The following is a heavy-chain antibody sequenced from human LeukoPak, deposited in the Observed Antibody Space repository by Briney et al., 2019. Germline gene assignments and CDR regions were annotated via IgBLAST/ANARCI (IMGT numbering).Heavy chain of an antibody. V-gene: IGHV1-2*02. Sequence: ASVKVSCKTSGYTFADYYIHWVRQAPGQGLEWMGWINPNSGDTDYAKKFQGRVTMTRDTSISTVYMELRRLRSDDTAMYYCARDQQLVRFWFDPWGQGTLVTVSS. J-gene: IGHJ5*02. CDR1: GYTFADYY. CDR2: INPNSGDT. CDR3: ARDQQLVRFWFDP. D-gene: IGHD6-6*01.